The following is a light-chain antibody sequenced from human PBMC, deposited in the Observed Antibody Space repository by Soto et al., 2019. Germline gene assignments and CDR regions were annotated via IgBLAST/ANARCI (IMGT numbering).Light chain of an antibody. CDR2: EVS. J-gene: IGLJ2*01. Sequence: QSALTQPASVSGSPGQSITISCTGTRGDIGAYNYVSWYQQRPGEAPKLIIFEVSNRPSGVSSRFSGSKSGNTASLNISVLQPEDETDYFCSSFTGTGSFVFGGGTKLTVL. CDR1: RGDIGAYNY. V-gene: IGLV2-14*01. CDR3: SSFTGTGSFV.